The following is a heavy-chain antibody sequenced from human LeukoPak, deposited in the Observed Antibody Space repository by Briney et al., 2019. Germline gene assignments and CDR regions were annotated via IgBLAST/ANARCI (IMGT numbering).Heavy chain of an antibody. D-gene: IGHD3-10*01. Sequence: SETLSLTCTVSGGSISSGGYSWSWIRQPPGKGLEWIGEINHSGSTNYNPSLKSRVTISVDTSKNQFSLKLSSVTAADTAVYYCARPNYYGSGSYGYWGQGTLVTVSS. CDR1: GGSISSGGYS. CDR2: INHSGST. CDR3: ARPNYYGSGSYGY. V-gene: IGHV4-39*07. J-gene: IGHJ4*02.